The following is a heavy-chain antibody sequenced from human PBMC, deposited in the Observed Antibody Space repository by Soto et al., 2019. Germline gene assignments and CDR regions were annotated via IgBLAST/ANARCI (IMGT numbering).Heavy chain of an antibody. Sequence: SETLSLTCAVEGGSFSGYYWRWIRQPPGKGLEWIGEINHSGSTNYNPSLKSRVTISVDTSKNQFSLKLSSVTAADTAVYYCARTPYSSSWYGYWGQGTLVTVSS. CDR3: ARTPYSSSWYGY. V-gene: IGHV4-34*01. D-gene: IGHD6-13*01. J-gene: IGHJ4*02. CDR1: GGSFSGYY. CDR2: INHSGST.